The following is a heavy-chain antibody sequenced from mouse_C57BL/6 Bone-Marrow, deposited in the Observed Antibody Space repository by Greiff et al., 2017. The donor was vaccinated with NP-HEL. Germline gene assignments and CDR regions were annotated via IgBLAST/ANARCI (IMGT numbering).Heavy chain of an antibody. CDR3: ARHVHYYGSSSHWYFDV. CDR2: FYPGSGSI. D-gene: IGHD1-1*01. Sequence: VQLQQSGAELVKPGASVKLSCKASGYTFTEYTIHWVKQRPGQGLEWIGWFYPGSGSIKYNEKFKDKATLTADKSSSTVYMELSRLTSEDSAVYFCARHVHYYGSSSHWYFDVWGTGTTVTVSS. CDR1: GYTFTEYT. J-gene: IGHJ1*03. V-gene: IGHV1-62-2*01.